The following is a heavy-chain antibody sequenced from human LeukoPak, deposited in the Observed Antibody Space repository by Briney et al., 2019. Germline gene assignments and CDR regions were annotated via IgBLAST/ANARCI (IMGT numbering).Heavy chain of an antibody. D-gene: IGHD4-11*01. Sequence: GGSLRLSCAASGFIFTDYGFHWVRQAPGKGLEWVAAIWSDSTNMFYAQSVRGRFIIQRDDYQNTVYLEMSSLRAEGTAVYYCTKDAQRGFDYSNSFQFWGQGSLVTVSS. CDR2: IWSDSTNM. CDR1: GFIFTDYG. CDR3: TKDAQRGFDYSNSFQF. J-gene: IGHJ4*02. V-gene: IGHV3-33*06.